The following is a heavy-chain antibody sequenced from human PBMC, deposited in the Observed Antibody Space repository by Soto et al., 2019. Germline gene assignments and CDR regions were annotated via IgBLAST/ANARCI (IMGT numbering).Heavy chain of an antibody. CDR1: GGSISSSSYY. CDR2: IYYSGST. V-gene: IGHV4-39*01. J-gene: IGHJ6*02. Sequence: SETLSLTCTVSGGSISSSSYYWGWIRQPPGKGLEWIGSIYYSGSTYYNPSLKSRVTISVDTSKNQFSLKLSSVTAADTAVYYCARPVGGSLDRGSHYYYYGMDVWGQGTTVTVSS. D-gene: IGHD5-12*01. CDR3: ARPVGGSLDRGSHYYYYGMDV.